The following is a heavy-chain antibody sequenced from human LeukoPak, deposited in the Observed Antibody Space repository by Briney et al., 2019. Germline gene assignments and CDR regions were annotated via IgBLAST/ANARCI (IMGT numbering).Heavy chain of an antibody. J-gene: IGHJ4*02. D-gene: IGHD6-19*01. CDR3: ARDHTRAHIAVAGY. CDR1: GGTFSSYA. Sequence: SVKVSCKASGGTFSSYAISWVRQTPGQALEWMGGIIPIFGTANYAQKSQGRVTITTDESTSTAYMELSSLRSEDTAVYYCARDHTRAHIAVAGYWGQGTLVTVSS. V-gene: IGHV1-69*05. CDR2: IIPIFGTA.